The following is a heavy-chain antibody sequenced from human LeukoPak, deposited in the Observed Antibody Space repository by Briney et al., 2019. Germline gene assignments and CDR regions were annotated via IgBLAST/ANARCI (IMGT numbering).Heavy chain of an antibody. J-gene: IGHJ4*02. CDR1: GGSFSNGGYS. Sequence: SETLSLTCAVYGGSFSNGGYSWSWIRQPPGKALEWIGYIFHSGSTYYNLSLKSRVTLSVDRSKNQFSLKLNSVTAADTAVYYCARGGSYSAFDNWGQGTLVTVSS. CDR2: IFHSGST. D-gene: IGHD2-21*01. V-gene: IGHV4-30-2*01. CDR3: ARGGSYSAFDN.